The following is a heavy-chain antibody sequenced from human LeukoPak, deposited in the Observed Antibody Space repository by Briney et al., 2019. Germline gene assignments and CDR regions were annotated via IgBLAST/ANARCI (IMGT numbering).Heavy chain of an antibody. CDR2: ISWNSGSI. CDR3: AKDIDQLIAAIDY. V-gene: IGHV3-9*01. Sequence: SLRLPCAASGFTFDDYVMHWVRQAPGKGLEWVSGISWNSGSIGYADSVKGRFTISRDNAKNSLYLQMNSLRAEDTALYYCAKDIDQLIAAIDYWGQGTLVTVSS. D-gene: IGHD6-13*01. J-gene: IGHJ4*02. CDR1: GFTFDDYV.